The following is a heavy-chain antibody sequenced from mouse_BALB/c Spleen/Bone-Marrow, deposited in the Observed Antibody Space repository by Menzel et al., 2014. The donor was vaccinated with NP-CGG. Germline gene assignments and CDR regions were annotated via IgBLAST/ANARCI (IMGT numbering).Heavy chain of an antibody. V-gene: IGHV2-6-7*01. Sequence: VQLQQSGPGLVAPSQSLSITCTVSGFSLXGYGVNWVRQPPGKGLEWLGMIWGDGSTDYNSALKSRLSISKDNSKSQVFLKMNSLQTDDTARYYCAREGPYGNYAMDYWGQGTSVTVSS. CDR1: GFSLXGYG. CDR3: AREGPYGNYAMDY. D-gene: IGHD2-10*02. J-gene: IGHJ4*01. CDR2: IWGDGST.